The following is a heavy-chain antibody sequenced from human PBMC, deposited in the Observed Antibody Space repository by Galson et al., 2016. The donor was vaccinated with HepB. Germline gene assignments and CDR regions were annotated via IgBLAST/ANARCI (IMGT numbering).Heavy chain of an antibody. CDR3: SRRTLHAGRWTFDY. Sequence: PALVKPTQTLTLTCTFSGFSLSTSGVGVGWIRQPPGEALEWLALIYWNGDKRYSPSLKSSFSITKDTSKNQVVLTMTNMDPVDTATYYCSRRTLHAGRWTFDYWGQGTLVTVSS. J-gene: IGHJ4*02. D-gene: IGHD1-1*01. CDR2: IYWNGDK. V-gene: IGHV2-5*01. CDR1: GFSLSTSGVG.